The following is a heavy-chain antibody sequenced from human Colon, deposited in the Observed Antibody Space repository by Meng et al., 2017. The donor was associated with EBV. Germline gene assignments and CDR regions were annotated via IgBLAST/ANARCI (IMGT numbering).Heavy chain of an antibody. CDR2: IYYSGST. Sequence: QVQLQESGPGLVKPSQTLSLTCTVSGGSISSGGFYWSWIRQHPGKGLEWIGYIYYSGSTYYNPSLRSRVAISIDTSKNQFSLKLTSVTAADTAVCFCARTNYGDYNWFDPWGQGTLVTVSS. J-gene: IGHJ5*02. CDR1: GGSISSGGFY. CDR3: ARTNYGDYNWFDP. D-gene: IGHD4-17*01. V-gene: IGHV4-31*03.